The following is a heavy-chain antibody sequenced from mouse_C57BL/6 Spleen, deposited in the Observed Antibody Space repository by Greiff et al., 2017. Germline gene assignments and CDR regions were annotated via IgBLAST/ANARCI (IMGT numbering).Heavy chain of an antibody. J-gene: IGHJ1*03. CDR2: IYPGSGNT. CDR1: GYTFTDYY. CDR3: AFLTGTRGYCDV. V-gene: IGHV1-76*01. D-gene: IGHD4-1*01. Sequence: VQLQQSGAELVRPGASVKLSCKASGYTFTDYYINWVKQRPGQGLEWIARIYPGSGNTYYNEKFKGKATLTAEKSSSTAYMQLSSLTSEDSAVYFCAFLTGTRGYCDVWGTGTTVTVSA.